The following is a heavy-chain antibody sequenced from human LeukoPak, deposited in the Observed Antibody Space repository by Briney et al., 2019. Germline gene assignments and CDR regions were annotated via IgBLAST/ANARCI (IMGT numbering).Heavy chain of an antibody. CDR1: GGSISSSSYY. CDR3: ASYGIWSGYHDY. J-gene: IGHJ4*02. CDR2: IYYSGST. D-gene: IGHD3-3*01. V-gene: IGHV4-39*01. Sequence: PSETLSLTCTVSGGSISSSSYYWGWIRQPPGKGLEWIGSIYYSGSTYYNPSLKSRVTISVDTSKNQFSLKLSSVTAADTAVYYCASYGIWSGYHDYWGQGTLVTVSS.